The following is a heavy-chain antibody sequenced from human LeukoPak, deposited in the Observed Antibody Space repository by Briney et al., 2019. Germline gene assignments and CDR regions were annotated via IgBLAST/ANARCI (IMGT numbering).Heavy chain of an antibody. V-gene: IGHV1-3*03. CDR2: INAGNGNT. J-gene: IGHJ3*02. D-gene: IGHD3-22*01. CDR1: GYTFTSYA. Sequence: ASVKVSCKASGYTFTSYAMHWVRQAPGQRLEWMGWINAGNGNTKYSQEFQGRVTITRDTSASTAYMELSSLRSEDMAVYYCARGNYYDSSGYYDGAFDIWGQGTMVTVSS. CDR3: ARGNYYDSSGYYDGAFDI.